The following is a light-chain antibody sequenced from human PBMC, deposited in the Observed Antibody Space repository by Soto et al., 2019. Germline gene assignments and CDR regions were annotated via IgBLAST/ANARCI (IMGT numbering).Light chain of an antibody. CDR1: SSNIGSKT. Sequence: QLVLTQPPSASGTPGQRVTISCSGSSSNIGSKTVNWYQQLPGTAPKLLIYTNDRRPSGVPDRLSSSKSGTSASPAISGLHSEHEADYFCAAWDDSLNVLFGGGTKLTVL. CDR2: TND. CDR3: AAWDDSLNVL. J-gene: IGLJ2*01. V-gene: IGLV1-44*01.